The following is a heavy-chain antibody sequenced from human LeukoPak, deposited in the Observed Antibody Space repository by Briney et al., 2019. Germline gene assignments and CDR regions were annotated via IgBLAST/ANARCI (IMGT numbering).Heavy chain of an antibody. CDR1: GGSINSHY. D-gene: IGHD2-8*01. CDR2: ISYSGNT. Sequence: SETLSLTCTVSGGSINSHYWSWVRQPPGKGLVWIGYISYSGNTNYNPSLKSRVTISMHTSENQLSLKLNSVTVADTAVYYCASSGQCTNGLCRDVGYMDVWGKGTTVTVSS. J-gene: IGHJ6*03. CDR3: ASSGQCTNGLCRDVGYMDV. V-gene: IGHV4-59*11.